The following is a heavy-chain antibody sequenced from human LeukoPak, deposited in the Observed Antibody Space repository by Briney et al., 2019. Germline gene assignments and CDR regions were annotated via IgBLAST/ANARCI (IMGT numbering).Heavy chain of an antibody. V-gene: IGHV4-31*03. CDR2: IYYSGST. D-gene: IGHD6-6*01. CDR3: ARGGGAARPSDY. J-gene: IGHJ4*02. Sequence: PSQTLSLTCTVSGGSISSGGYYWSWIRQHPGKGLEWIGYIYYSGSTYYNPSLKSRLTISVDTSKTQFSLKMRSVTAADTAVYYCARGGGAARPSDYWGQGTLVSVPS. CDR1: GGSISSGGYY.